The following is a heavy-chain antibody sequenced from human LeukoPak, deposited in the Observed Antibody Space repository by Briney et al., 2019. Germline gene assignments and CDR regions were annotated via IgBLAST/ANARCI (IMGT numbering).Heavy chain of an antibody. J-gene: IGHJ3*02. Sequence: SETLSLTCTVSNDSISSGDYYWNWIRQPPGKGLEWIGYIFHRGGTSYNPSLKSRILFSVDTSQNQFSLKLNSVTAADTAVYYCARKDGDIWGQGTMVTVSS. CDR3: ARKDGDI. CDR2: IFHRGGT. CDR1: NDSISSGDYY. D-gene: IGHD5-24*01. V-gene: IGHV4-30-4*01.